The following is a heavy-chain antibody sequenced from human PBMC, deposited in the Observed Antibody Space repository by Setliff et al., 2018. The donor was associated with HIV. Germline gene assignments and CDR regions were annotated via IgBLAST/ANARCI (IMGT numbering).Heavy chain of an antibody. D-gene: IGHD6-19*01. Sequence: LRLSCAASGFTFSSYAMSWVRQAPGKGLEWVSAISGSGGSTYYADSVKGRFTISRDNFKNTLYLQMNSLRAEDTAVYYCAKGEYSSGWDLRFFDYWGQGTLVTVSS. CDR3: AKGEYSSGWDLRFFDY. CDR2: ISGSGGST. V-gene: IGHV3-23*01. CDR1: GFTFSSYA. J-gene: IGHJ4*02.